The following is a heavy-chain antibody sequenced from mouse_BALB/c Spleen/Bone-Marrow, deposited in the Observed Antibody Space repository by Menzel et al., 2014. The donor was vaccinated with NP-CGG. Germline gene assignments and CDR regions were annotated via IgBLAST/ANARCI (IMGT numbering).Heavy chain of an antibody. Sequence: VHLVESGAELVKPGASVKLSRRASGYTFTNYYMYWVKQRPGQGLEWIGEINPSNGGTNFNEKFKSKATLTVDKSSSTAYMQLSSLTSEDSAVYYCTRLPHWGQGTSVTVSS. V-gene: IGHV1S81*02. CDR3: TRLPH. CDR2: INPSNGGT. CDR1: GYTFTNYY. J-gene: IGHJ4*01. D-gene: IGHD5-1*01.